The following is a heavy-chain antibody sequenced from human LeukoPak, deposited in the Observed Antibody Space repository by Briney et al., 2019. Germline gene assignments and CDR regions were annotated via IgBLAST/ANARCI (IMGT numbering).Heavy chain of an antibody. CDR2: IRGSGGST. J-gene: IGHJ5*02. Sequence: GGSLRLSCAASGFTFSSYAMSWVRQAPGKGLEWVSAIRGSGGSTYYADSVKGRFTISRDNSKNTLYLQMNSLRAEDTAVYYCALTHTRIAARPNWFDPWGQGTLVTVSS. D-gene: IGHD6-6*01. CDR1: GFTFSSYA. CDR3: ALTHTRIAARPNWFDP. V-gene: IGHV3-23*01.